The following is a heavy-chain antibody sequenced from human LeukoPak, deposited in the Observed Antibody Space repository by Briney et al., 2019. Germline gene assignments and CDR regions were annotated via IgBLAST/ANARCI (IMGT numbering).Heavy chain of an antibody. Sequence: PSETLSLTCAVYGGSFSGYYWSWIRQPPGKGLEWIGEINHSGSTNYNPSLTSRVTISVDTSKNQFSLKLSSVTAADTAVYYCARRYSSGWSFDYWGQGTLVTVSS. CDR2: INHSGST. CDR1: GGSFSGYY. V-gene: IGHV4-34*01. D-gene: IGHD6-19*01. CDR3: ARRYSSGWSFDY. J-gene: IGHJ4*02.